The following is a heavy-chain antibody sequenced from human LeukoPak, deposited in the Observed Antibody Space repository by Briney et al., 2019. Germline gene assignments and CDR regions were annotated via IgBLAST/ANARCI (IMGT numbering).Heavy chain of an antibody. CDR2: IIPIFGTA. J-gene: IGHJ4*02. CDR1: GYTFTGYY. CDR3: ANYYYDSSGYPTSFGD. V-gene: IGHV1-69*13. Sequence: ASVKVSCKASGYTFTGYYMHWVRQAPGQGLEWMGGIIPIFGTANYAQKFQGRVTITADESTSTAYMELSSLRSEDTAVYYCANYYYDSSGYPTSFGDWGQGTLVTVSS. D-gene: IGHD3-22*01.